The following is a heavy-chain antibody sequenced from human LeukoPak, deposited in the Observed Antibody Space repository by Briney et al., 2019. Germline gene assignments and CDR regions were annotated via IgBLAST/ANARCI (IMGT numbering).Heavy chain of an antibody. D-gene: IGHD6-19*01. V-gene: IGHV1-46*01. Sequence: GASVKVSCKASGYTFTSYYMHWVRQAPGQGLEWMGIINPSGGSTSYAQKFQGRVTMTRDTSTSTVYMELSSLRSEDTAVYYCARDPVLADSGWYLHLDYWGQGTLVTVSS. J-gene: IGHJ4*02. CDR3: ARDPVLADSGWYLHLDY. CDR1: GYTFTSYY. CDR2: INPSGGST.